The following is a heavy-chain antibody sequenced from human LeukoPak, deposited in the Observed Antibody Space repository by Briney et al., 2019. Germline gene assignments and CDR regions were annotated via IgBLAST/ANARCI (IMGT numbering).Heavy chain of an antibody. J-gene: IGHJ6*04. CDR2: MNPNSGNT. Sequence: ASVRVSCKASGYTFTGYYMHWVRQAPGQGLEWMGWMNPNSGNTGYAQKFQGRVTITRNTSISTAYMELSSLRSEDTAVYYCARGDGFEMDVWGKGTTVTVSS. V-gene: IGHV1-8*03. D-gene: IGHD3-10*01. CDR1: GYTFTGYY. CDR3: ARGDGFEMDV.